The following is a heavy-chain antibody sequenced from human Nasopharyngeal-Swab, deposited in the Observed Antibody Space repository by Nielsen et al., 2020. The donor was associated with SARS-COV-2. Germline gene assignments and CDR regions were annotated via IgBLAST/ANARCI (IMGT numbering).Heavy chain of an antibody. D-gene: IGHD2-21*02. V-gene: IGHV3-11*01. CDR1: GFTFTDYY. J-gene: IGHJ3*02. CDR2: ISSTGNSR. CDR3: AKDLTRGDFVTSNAFDI. Sequence: GESLKISCAASGFTFTDYYMTWIRQAPGKGLEWISYISSTGNSRYYADSVKGRFTISRDNAENSLYLQMNSLRAEDTALYYCAKDLTRGDFVTSNAFDIWGQGTLVTVSS.